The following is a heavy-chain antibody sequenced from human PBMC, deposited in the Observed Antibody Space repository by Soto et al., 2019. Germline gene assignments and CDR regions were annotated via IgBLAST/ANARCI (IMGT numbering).Heavy chain of an antibody. CDR3: ATRLTTAKPRADY. CDR2: INHIGNT. D-gene: IGHD4-4*01. J-gene: IGHJ4*02. V-gene: IGHV4-34*01. Sequence: WIRKPPGKGLEWVGEINHIGNTNYNPSLKSRVTISVDTSKNQFSLKLSSVTAADTAVYYCATRLTTAKPRADYWGQGTLVTVSS.